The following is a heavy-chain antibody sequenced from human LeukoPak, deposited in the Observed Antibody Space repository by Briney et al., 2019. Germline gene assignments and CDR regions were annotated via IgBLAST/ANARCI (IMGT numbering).Heavy chain of an antibody. CDR1: GFTFSSHA. Sequence: GTSLRLSCAASGFTFSSHAIHWVRQAPGKGLEWVAVVAYDGSKKYYADSVKGRFTISRDNSKNTLFLQMNSLRADDTAVYYCARLACSGGSCYSFPRHYGLDVWGQGTTVTVSS. J-gene: IGHJ6*02. CDR2: VAYDGSKK. D-gene: IGHD2-15*01. V-gene: IGHV3-30-3*01. CDR3: ARLACSGGSCYSFPRHYGLDV.